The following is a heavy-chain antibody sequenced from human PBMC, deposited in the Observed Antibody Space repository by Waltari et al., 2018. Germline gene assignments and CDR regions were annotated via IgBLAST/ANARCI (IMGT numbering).Heavy chain of an antibody. CDR2: IKQDGSEK. Sequence: VQLVESGGGVVQPGGSLRLSCAASGFTFSSYGMHWVRQAPGKGREWVANIKQDGSEKYDVDSVKGRFTISRDNAKNSLYLQMNSLRAEDTAVYYCARGVAARLDYWGQGTLVTVSS. CDR3: ARGVAARLDY. D-gene: IGHD6-6*01. V-gene: IGHV3-7*01. CDR1: GFTFSSYG. J-gene: IGHJ4*02.